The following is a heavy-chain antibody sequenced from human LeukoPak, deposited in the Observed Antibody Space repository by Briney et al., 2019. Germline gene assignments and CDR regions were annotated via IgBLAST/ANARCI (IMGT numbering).Heavy chain of an antibody. CDR1: GRSISSYY. Sequence: SQTLSLIRTVSGRSISSYYWSWIRRPPTKGLEWIGYMYYSWSTKYNPSLKSRVTISVDTSKNQFSLKLSSVTAADTAVYYCARSSTGSYFDYWGQGTLVTVSS. J-gene: IGHJ4*02. CDR3: ARSSTGSYFDY. CDR2: MYYSWST. V-gene: IGHV4-59*01. D-gene: IGHD3-3*02.